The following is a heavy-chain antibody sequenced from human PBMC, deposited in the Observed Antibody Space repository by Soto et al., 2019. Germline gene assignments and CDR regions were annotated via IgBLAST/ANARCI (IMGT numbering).Heavy chain of an antibody. CDR2: IYHSGST. Sequence: PSETLSLTCAVSGGSISSSNWWSWVRQPPGKGLEWIGEIYHSGSTNYNPSLKSRVTISVDKSKNQFSLKLSSVTAADTAVYYCARRGDYYGSSGYYSSGAFDIWGQGTMVTVSS. V-gene: IGHV4-4*02. D-gene: IGHD3-22*01. CDR1: GGSISSSNW. CDR3: ARRGDYYGSSGYYSSGAFDI. J-gene: IGHJ3*02.